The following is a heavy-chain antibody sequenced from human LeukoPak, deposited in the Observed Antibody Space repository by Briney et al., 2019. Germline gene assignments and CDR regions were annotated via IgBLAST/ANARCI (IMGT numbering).Heavy chain of an antibody. CDR1: GFTVSSNY. CDR3: GQSSPVLLWS. Sequence: SGGSLRLSCAASGFTVSSNYMSWVRQAPGKGLEWVANIKQDGSEKYYADSVKGRFTISRDNTKNTLYLQMNSLRAEDTAVYYCGQSSPVLLWSWGQGTLVTVSS. CDR2: IKQDGSEK. J-gene: IGHJ4*02. D-gene: IGHD3-10*01. V-gene: IGHV3-7*01.